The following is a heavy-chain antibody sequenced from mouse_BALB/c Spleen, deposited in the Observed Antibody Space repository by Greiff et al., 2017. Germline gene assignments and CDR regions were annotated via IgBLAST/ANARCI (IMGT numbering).Heavy chain of an antibody. J-gene: IGHJ2*01. CDR3: TRDNYYGY. CDR1: GFTFSSYT. CDR2: ISSGGSYT. Sequence: EVQLVESGGGLVKPGGSLKLSCAASGFTFSSYTMSWVRQTPEKRLEWVATISSGGSYTYYPDSVKGRFTISRDNAKNTLYLQMSSLKSEDTAMYYCTRDNYYGYWGQGTTLTVSS. D-gene: IGHD1-1*01. V-gene: IGHV5-6-4*01.